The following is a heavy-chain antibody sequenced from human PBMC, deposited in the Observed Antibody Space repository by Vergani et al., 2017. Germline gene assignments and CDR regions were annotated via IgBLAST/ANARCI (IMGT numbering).Heavy chain of an antibody. Sequence: QVQLQQWGAGLLKPSETLSLTCAVYGGSFSGYYWSWIRQPPGKRLEWIGEINHSGSTTYNPSLKSRVTISVDTSKNQFSLKLSSVTAADTAVYYCAGGSGSYYKHGMDVWGQGTTVTVSS. CDR1: GGSFSGYY. V-gene: IGHV4-34*01. J-gene: IGHJ6*02. CDR2: INHSGST. CDR3: AGGSGSYYKHGMDV. D-gene: IGHD3-10*01.